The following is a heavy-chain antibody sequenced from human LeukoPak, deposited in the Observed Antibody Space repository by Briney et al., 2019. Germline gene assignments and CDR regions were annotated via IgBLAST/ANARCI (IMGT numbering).Heavy chain of an antibody. D-gene: IGHD6-19*01. V-gene: IGHV1-2*02. J-gene: IGHJ2*01. Sequence: ASVKVSCKASGYTFTGYHIHWVRQAPGQGLEWMGSISSSSGGTNYAQKFQGRVTMTRDTTITTAFMELSRLRSEDTAVYYCARARYSSGWDTGWYFDLWGRGTLVTVSS. CDR3: ARARYSSGWDTGWYFDL. CDR1: GYTFTGYH. CDR2: ISSSSGGT.